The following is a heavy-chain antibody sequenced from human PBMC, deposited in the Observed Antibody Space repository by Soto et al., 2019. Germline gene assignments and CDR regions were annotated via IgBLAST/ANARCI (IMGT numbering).Heavy chain of an antibody. D-gene: IGHD6-25*01. V-gene: IGHV3-30*18. Sequence: QVQLVESGGGVVQPGRSLRLSCAASGFTFSSYGMHWVRQAPGKGLECVAVISYDGSNKYYADSVKGRFTISRDNSKNTLYLQMTGLRAEDTAVYYCAKDRRPNYYYGMDVWGQGTTVTVSS. J-gene: IGHJ6*02. CDR2: ISYDGSNK. CDR1: GFTFSSYG. CDR3: AKDRRPNYYYGMDV.